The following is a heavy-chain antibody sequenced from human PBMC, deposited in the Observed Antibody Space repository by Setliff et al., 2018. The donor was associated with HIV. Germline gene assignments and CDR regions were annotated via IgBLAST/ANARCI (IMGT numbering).Heavy chain of an antibody. J-gene: IGHJ4*02. CDR3: AKGGYGGAYYVAGY. D-gene: IGHD5-18*01. Sequence: GGSLRLSCEASGFGVTDTYMAWVRQAPGKGLEWVTLIYKAGKTYYADFVKGRFTIARDDTKNTVSLQMTNLEPGDTAMYYCAKGGYGGAYYVAGYWGQGTKVTVSS. CDR1: GFGVTDTY. V-gene: IGHV3-53*01. CDR2: IYKAGKT.